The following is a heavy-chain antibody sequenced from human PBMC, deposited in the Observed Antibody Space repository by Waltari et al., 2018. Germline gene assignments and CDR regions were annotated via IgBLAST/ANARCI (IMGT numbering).Heavy chain of an antibody. D-gene: IGHD5-12*01. J-gene: IGHJ3*01. Sequence: QLQLQASGPRLVKPSETLSLTCTVSGVSITSNRHYWAWIRQSPGHGLEWIGTISYSGATYISPSLKGRVSVSRDTSKNQLSLILGSVAAADMAVYYCATYIGASVGTAAFDVWGQGTMVTVSS. CDR1: GVSITSNRHY. CDR2: ISYSGAT. CDR3: ATYIGASVGTAAFDV. V-gene: IGHV4-39*01.